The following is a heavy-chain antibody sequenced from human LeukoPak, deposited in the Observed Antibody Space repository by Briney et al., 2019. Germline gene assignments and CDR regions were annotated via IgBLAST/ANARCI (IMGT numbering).Heavy chain of an antibody. D-gene: IGHD6-6*01. CDR1: GFTFSSYS. J-gene: IGHJ3*02. CDR3: ARDYLKYSSSSSLDAFDI. Sequence: GGSLRLSCAASGFTFSSYSMNWVRQAPGKGLEWVSSISSSSSYIYYADSVKGRFTISRDNAKNSLYLQTNSLRAEDTAVYYCARDYLKYSSSSSLDAFDIWGQGTMVTVSS. V-gene: IGHV3-21*01. CDR2: ISSSSSYI.